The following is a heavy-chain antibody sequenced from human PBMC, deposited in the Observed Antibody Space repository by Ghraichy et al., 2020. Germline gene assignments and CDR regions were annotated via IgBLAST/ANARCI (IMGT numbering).Heavy chain of an antibody. D-gene: IGHD3-9*01. V-gene: IGHV4-39*01. J-gene: IGHJ6*02. Sequence: SETLSLTCIVSGGSVSSSNHYWGWIRQPPGKGLEWIGNILYSGTSYYNSSLKSRLTLSIDTSKNQFSLKLSSVTAADTAVYYCARHDVLTTPRYHALDVWGQGTTVTASS. CDR1: GGSVSSSNHY. CDR2: ILYSGTS. CDR3: ARHDVLTTPRYHALDV.